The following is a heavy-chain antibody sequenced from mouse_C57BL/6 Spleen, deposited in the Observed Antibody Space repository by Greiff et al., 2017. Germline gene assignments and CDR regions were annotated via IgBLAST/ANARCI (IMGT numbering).Heavy chain of an antibody. D-gene: IGHD2-2*01. CDR1: GFTFSSYG. J-gene: IGHJ2*01. CDR2: ISSGGSYT. Sequence: EVMLVESGGDLVKPGGSLKLSCAASGFTFSSYGMSWVRQTPDKRLEWVATISSGGSYTYYPDSVKGRFTISRDNAKNTLYLQMSSLKSEDTAMYYCASLYGYDVANYWGQGTTLTVSS. CDR3: ASLYGYDVANY. V-gene: IGHV5-6*01.